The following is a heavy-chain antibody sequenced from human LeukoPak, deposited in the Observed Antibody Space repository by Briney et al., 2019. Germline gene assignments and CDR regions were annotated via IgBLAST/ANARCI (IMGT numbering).Heavy chain of an antibody. V-gene: IGHV1-18*01. J-gene: IGHJ4*02. CDR2: ISAYNGNT. D-gene: IGHD2-2*01. CDR3: AKDSGSTSCYDY. Sequence: VASVKVSCKASGYTFTRWNFSWVRQAPGQGLEWMGWISAYNGNTNYAQKLQGRVTMTTDTSTSTAYMELRSLRSDDTAVYYCAKDSGSTSCYDYWGQGTLVTVSS. CDR1: GYTFTRWN.